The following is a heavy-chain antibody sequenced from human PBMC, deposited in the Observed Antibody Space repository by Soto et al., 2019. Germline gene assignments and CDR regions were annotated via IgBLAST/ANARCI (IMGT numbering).Heavy chain of an antibody. CDR2: ISSSSSYI. CDR1: GFTFSSYS. CDR3: ASVGYSGYDYYYYYGMDV. Sequence: GESLRISCAASGFTFSSYSMNWVRQAPGKGLEWVSSISSSSSYIYYADSVKGRFTISRDNAKNSLYLQMNSLRAEDTAVYYCASVGYSGYDYYYYYGMDVWGQGTTVTVSS. J-gene: IGHJ6*02. V-gene: IGHV3-21*01. D-gene: IGHD5-12*01.